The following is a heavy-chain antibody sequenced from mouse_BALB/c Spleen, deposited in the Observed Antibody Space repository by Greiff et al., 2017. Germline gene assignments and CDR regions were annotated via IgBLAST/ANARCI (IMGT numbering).Heavy chain of an antibody. CDR2: INPYNDGT. Sequence: EVQLVESGPELVKPGASVKMSCKASGYTFTSYVMHWVKQKPGQGLEWIGYINPYNDGTKYNEKFKGKATLTSDKSSSTAYMELSSLTSEDSAVYYCAREGRRLSAWFAYWGQGTLVTVSA. J-gene: IGHJ3*01. V-gene: IGHV1-14*01. CDR1: GYTFTSYV. CDR3: AREGRRLSAWFAY. D-gene: IGHD1-2*01.